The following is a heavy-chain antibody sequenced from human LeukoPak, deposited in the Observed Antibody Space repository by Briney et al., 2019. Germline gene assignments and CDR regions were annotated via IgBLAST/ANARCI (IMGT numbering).Heavy chain of an antibody. CDR1: GFTFSSYE. CDR2: IGYNGGDT. CDR3: ARVGNYGSGFDI. Sequence: GGSLRLSCAASGFTFSSYEMNWVRQAPGKGLEFVSAIGYNGGDTYYANSVKGRFTISRDISKNTLYLQMGSLRAEDMAVYYCARVGNYGSGFDIWGQGTMVTLSS. D-gene: IGHD1-7*01. V-gene: IGHV3-64*01. J-gene: IGHJ3*02.